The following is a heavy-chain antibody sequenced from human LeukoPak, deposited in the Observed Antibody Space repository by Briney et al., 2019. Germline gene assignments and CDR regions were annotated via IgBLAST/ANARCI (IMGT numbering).Heavy chain of an antibody. Sequence: GGSLRLSCAASGFTVSSNYMSWVRQAPGKGLEWVSVIYSGGSTYYADSVRGRFTISRDNSKNTLYLQMNSLRAEDTAVYYCAMWGEAAAFDYWGQGTLVTVSS. V-gene: IGHV3-66*01. CDR2: IYSGGST. J-gene: IGHJ4*02. CDR3: AMWGEAAAFDY. D-gene: IGHD6-13*01. CDR1: GFTVSSNY.